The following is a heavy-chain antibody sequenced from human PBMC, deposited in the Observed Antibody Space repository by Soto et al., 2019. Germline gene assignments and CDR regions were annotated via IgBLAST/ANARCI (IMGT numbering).Heavy chain of an antibody. J-gene: IGHJ4*02. D-gene: IGHD6-19*01. CDR3: ARDRGWSLFDY. V-gene: IGHV3-74*01. Sequence: GGSLRLSCAASGFTFSTYWMYLVGQAPGKGLVWVSRTNSDGSDTSYADSVKGRFTISRDNAKNTLYLQMNSLRAEDTAVYYCARDRGWSLFDYWGQGTLVTVSS. CDR2: TNSDGSDT. CDR1: GFTFSTYW.